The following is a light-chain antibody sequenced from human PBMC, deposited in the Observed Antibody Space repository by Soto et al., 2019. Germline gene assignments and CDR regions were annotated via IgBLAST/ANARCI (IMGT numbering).Light chain of an antibody. CDR1: NIGSKS. J-gene: IGLJ2*01. V-gene: IGLV3-21*02. Sequence: SYDLTQPPSVSVSPGQTAISTCGGNNIGSKSVHWYQQKPGQAPVLVVYDDSDRPSGIPERFSGSNSGNTATLTISRVEAGDEADYYCQVWDSSSEDVVFGGGTQL. CDR3: QVWDSSSEDVV. CDR2: DDS.